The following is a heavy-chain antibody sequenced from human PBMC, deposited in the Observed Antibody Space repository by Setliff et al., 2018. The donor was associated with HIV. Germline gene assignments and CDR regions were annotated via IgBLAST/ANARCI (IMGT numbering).Heavy chain of an antibody. CDR3: ARGDTYYHDSSGYVKSALDCFDV. CDR1: GASIRSQY. J-gene: IGHJ3*01. V-gene: IGHV4-59*08. Sequence: PSETLSLTCTVSGASIRSQYWSWIRKPPGKGLEWIGYISYSGSTNYNPSLKSRVTISVDMSKNQFSLKLNSVTAADTAVYHCARGDTYYHDSSGYVKSALDCFDVWGQGTMVTVSS. CDR2: ISYSGST. D-gene: IGHD3-22*01.